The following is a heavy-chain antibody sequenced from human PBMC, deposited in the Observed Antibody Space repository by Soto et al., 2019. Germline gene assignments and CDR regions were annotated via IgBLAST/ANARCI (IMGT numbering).Heavy chain of an antibody. Sequence: QVLLVESGGGLVKPGGSLRLSCAASGFTLSDYYMNWMRQAPGKGPEWVSYISASSSYTNYADSVQGRFTISRDNAKKSVYLQMNRLRAEDTAVYYCAFSPRPGGTGFDYWGQGTPVTVSS. CDR2: ISASSSYT. J-gene: IGHJ4*02. CDR1: GFTLSDYY. D-gene: IGHD1-26*01. CDR3: AFSPRPGGTGFDY. V-gene: IGHV3-11*06.